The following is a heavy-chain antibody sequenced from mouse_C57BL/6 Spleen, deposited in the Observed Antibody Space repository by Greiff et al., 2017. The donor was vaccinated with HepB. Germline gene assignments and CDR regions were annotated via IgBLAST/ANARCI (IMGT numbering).Heavy chain of an antibody. J-gene: IGHJ2*01. V-gene: IGHV1-61*01. CDR3: AREDWDRYFDY. CDR2: IYPSDSET. Sequence: VQLQQPGAELVRPGSSVKLSCKASGYTFTSYWMDWVKQRPGQGLEWIGNIYPSDSETHYNQKFKDKATLTVDKSSSTAYMQLSSLTSEDSAVYYCAREDWDRYFDYWGQGTTLTVSS. D-gene: IGHD4-1*01. CDR1: GYTFTSYW.